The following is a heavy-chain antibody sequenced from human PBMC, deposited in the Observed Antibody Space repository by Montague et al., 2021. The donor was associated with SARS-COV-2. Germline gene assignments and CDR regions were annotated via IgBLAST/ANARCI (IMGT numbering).Heavy chain of an antibody. CDR1: GGSISSYY. V-gene: IGHV4-59*13. Sequence: SETLSLTCTVSGGSISSYYWSWIRQPPGKGLEWIGYMYYSGSTNYNPSLKSRVTLSVDTSKNQFSLKLSSVTAADTAVHYCARDFDYWGQVTLVTVSS. J-gene: IGHJ4*02. CDR3: ARDFDY. CDR2: MYYSGST.